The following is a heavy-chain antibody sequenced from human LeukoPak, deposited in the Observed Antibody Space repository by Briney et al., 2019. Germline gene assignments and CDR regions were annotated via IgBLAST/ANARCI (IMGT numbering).Heavy chain of an antibody. V-gene: IGHV3-7*05. CDR2: IKQDGSET. CDR3: ARVYRGLWTPSFDY. J-gene: IGHJ4*02. Sequence: GGSLRLSCAASAFTSSNNWMNWVRQAPGKGLEWVSNIKQDGSETYYVGSVKGRFTISRDNAKDSLFLQMNRLDAADMDVYYCARVYRGLWTPSFDYWGQGALVTVSS. D-gene: IGHD5-12*01. CDR1: AFTSSNNW.